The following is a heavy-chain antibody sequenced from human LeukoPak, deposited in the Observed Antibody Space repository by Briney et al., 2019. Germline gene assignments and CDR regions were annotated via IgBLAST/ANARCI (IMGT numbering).Heavy chain of an antibody. J-gene: IGHJ6*02. CDR3: ARGGGLDV. CDR2: INHNGNVN. Sequence: PGGSLRLSCAASGFTFSSYWMNWGRQAPGKGLEWVASINHNGNVNYYVDSVKGRFTISRDNAKNSLYLQMSKLRAEDTAVYFCARGGGLDVWGQGATVTVSS. CDR1: GFTFSSYW. V-gene: IGHV3-7*03. D-gene: IGHD3-16*01.